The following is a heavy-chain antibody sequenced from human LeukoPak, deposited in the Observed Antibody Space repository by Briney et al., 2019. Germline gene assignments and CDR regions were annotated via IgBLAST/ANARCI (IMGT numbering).Heavy chain of an antibody. CDR1: GFTFSSYG. Sequence: PEGSLRLSCAASGFTFSSYGMHWVRQAPGKGLEWVAVISYDGSNKYYADSVKGRFTISRDNSKNTLYLQMNSLRAEDTAVYYCARDFRSGYSGYVDWGQGTLVTVSS. CDR3: ARDFRSGYSGYVD. D-gene: IGHD5-12*01. J-gene: IGHJ4*02. CDR2: ISYDGSNK. V-gene: IGHV3-30*19.